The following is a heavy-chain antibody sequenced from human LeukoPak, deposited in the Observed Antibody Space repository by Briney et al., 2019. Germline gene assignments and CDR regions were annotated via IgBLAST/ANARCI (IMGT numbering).Heavy chain of an antibody. CDR2: VTGDAPST. CDR3: ARGAGGFDY. J-gene: IGHJ4*02. Sequence: GGSLRLSCAASGFTFSDYWMHWVRQVPGKGPLWVSHVTGDAPSTSYVESVKGRFTISRDNAKNTLYLQMNSLRAEDTAVYYCARGAGGFDYWGQGILVTVSS. V-gene: IGHV3-74*01. D-gene: IGHD6-13*01. CDR1: GFTFSDYW.